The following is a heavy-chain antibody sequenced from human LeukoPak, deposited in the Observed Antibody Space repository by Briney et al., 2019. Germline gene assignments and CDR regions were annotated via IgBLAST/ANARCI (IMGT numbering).Heavy chain of an antibody. CDR3: ARVHRPYYYDSSGYFY. Sequence: ASVKVSCKASGYTFTSYYMHWVRQAPGQGLEWMGITNPSGGSTSYAQKFQGRVTMTRDTSTGTVYMELSSLRSEDTAVYYCARVHRPYYYDSSGYFYWGQGTLVTVSS. J-gene: IGHJ4*02. CDR2: TNPSGGST. D-gene: IGHD3-22*01. CDR1: GYTFTSYY. V-gene: IGHV1-46*01.